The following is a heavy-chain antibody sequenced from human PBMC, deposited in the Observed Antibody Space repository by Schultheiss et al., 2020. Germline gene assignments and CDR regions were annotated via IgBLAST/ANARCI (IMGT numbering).Heavy chain of an antibody. V-gene: IGHV3-23*01. J-gene: IGHJ4*02. CDR1: GFTVSSNY. D-gene: IGHD6-19*01. CDR3: AKGPYSSGWYDY. Sequence: GSLRLSCAASGFTVSSNYMSWVRQAPGKGLEWVSVISGSGGSTYYADSVKGRFTISRDNSKNTLYLQMNSLRAEDTAVYYCAKGPYSSGWYDYWGQGTLVTVSS. CDR2: ISGSGGST.